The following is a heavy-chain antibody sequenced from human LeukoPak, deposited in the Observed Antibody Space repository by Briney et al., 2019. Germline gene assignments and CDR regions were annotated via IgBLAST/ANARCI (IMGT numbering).Heavy chain of an antibody. CDR3: ARSGYSYGADSFDI. D-gene: IGHD5-18*01. CDR1: GFSFSSNW. V-gene: IGHV4-59*01. J-gene: IGHJ3*02. CDR2: VYYSGST. Sequence: GSLRLSCGASGFSFSSNWMSWVRQAPGRGLDWIGYVYYSGSTNYNPSLKSRVTISVDTSKNQFSLKLSSVTAADTAVYFCARSGYSYGADSFDIWGQGTMVTVSS.